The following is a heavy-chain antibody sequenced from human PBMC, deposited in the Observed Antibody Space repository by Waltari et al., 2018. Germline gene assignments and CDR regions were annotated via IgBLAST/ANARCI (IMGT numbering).Heavy chain of an antibody. CDR2: ISHSGST. D-gene: IGHD2-8*02. Sequence: QVQLQDSGPGLVKPSETLSLTCPFSGYSLSSGSYWAWIRPPPGKGLEWIGSISHSGSTYYNPSLKSRVTISVDTSKNQFSLKLSSVTAADTAVYYCARHGLVVVYDNWFDPWGQGTLVTVSS. J-gene: IGHJ5*02. CDR3: ARHGLVVVYDNWFDP. CDR1: GYSLSSGSY. V-gene: IGHV4-38-2*01.